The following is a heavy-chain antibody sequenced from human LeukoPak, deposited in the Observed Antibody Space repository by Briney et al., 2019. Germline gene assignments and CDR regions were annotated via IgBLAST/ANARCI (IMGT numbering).Heavy chain of an antibody. D-gene: IGHD2-21*02. CDR2: INHSGST. CDR1: GGSFSGYY. V-gene: IGHV4-34*01. CDR3: ARVPHIVVVTAIASQAFDI. Sequence: PSETLSLTCAVYGGSFSGYYWSWIRQPPGKWLDWIGEINHSGSTNYNPSLKSRVTISVDTSKNQFSLKLSSVTAADTAVYYCARVPHIVVVTAIASQAFDIWGQGTMVTVSS. J-gene: IGHJ3*02.